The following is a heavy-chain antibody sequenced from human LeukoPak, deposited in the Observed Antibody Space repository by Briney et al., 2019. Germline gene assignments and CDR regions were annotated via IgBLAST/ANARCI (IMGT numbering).Heavy chain of an antibody. V-gene: IGHV4-34*01. CDR3: ARDRFYYDSRPFDY. J-gene: IGHJ4*02. CDR2: INHSGST. D-gene: IGHD3-22*01. Sequence: SETLSLTCAVYGGSFSGYYWSWIRQPPGKGLEWIGEINHSGSTNYNPSLKSRVTISVDTSKNQFSLKLSSVTAADTAVYCRARDRFYYDSRPFDYWGQGTLVTVSS. CDR1: GGSFSGYY.